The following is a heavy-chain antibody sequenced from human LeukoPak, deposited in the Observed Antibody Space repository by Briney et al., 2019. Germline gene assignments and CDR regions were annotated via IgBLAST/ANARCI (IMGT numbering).Heavy chain of an antibody. D-gene: IGHD5-24*01. CDR3: ARDTSRDGYNYDY. J-gene: IGHJ4*02. Sequence: SQTLSLTCTVSGGSISSGDYYWSWLRHPPGTGLEWIGYIYYSGSTYYNPSLKSRVTISVDTSKNQFSLKLSSVTAADTAVYYCARDTSRDGYNYDYWGQGTLVTVSS. CDR1: GGSISSGDYY. V-gene: IGHV4-30-4*01. CDR2: IYYSGST.